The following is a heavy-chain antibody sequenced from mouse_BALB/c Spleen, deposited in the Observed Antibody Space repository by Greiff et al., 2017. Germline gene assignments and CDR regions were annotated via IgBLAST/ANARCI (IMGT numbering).Heavy chain of an antibody. J-gene: IGHJ4*01. V-gene: IGHV1-63*01. CDR1: GYAFTNYW. Sequence: QVQLKQSGAELVRPGTSVKISCKASGYAFTNYWLGWVKQRPGHGLEWIGDIYPGSGNTYYNEKFKGKATLTADKSSSTAYMQLSSLTSEDSAVYFCARSARTFYYAMDYWGQGTSVTVSS. CDR2: IYPGSGNT. CDR3: ARSARTFYYAMDY.